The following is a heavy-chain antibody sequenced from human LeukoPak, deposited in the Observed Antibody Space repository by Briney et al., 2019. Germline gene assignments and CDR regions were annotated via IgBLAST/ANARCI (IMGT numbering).Heavy chain of an antibody. V-gene: IGHV1-2*02. CDR2: INPNSGGT. CDR3: ARDRGVRQLLRYRFDP. Sequence: ASVKVSCKASGYTFTGYYMHWVRQAPGQGLEWMGWINPNSGGTNYAQKFQGRVTMTRDTSISTAYMELSRLRSDDTAVYYCARDRGVRQLLRYRFDPWGQGTLVTVSS. CDR1: GYTFTGYY. J-gene: IGHJ5*02. D-gene: IGHD2-2*01.